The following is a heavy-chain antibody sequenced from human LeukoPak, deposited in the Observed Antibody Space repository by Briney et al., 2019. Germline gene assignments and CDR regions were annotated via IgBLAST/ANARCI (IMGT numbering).Heavy chain of an antibody. D-gene: IGHD4-23*01. CDR3: ARGAGIRGGKIAEYFQH. CDR2: IYYSGST. V-gene: IGHV4-59*01. CDR1: GGSISSYY. Sequence: PSETLSLTCTVSGGSISSYYWSWIRQPPGKGLEWIGYIYYSGSTNYNPSLKSRVTISVDTSKNQFSLKLSSVTAADTAVYYCARGAGIRGGKIAEYFQHWGQGTLVTVSS. J-gene: IGHJ1*01.